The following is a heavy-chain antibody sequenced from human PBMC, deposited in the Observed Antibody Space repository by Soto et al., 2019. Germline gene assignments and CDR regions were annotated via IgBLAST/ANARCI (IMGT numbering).Heavy chain of an antibody. J-gene: IGHJ4*02. CDR2: GIPMVGRA. CDR3: ARDHGSGTYSYFDY. Sequence: QLVQSGAEEKEPGSSVKVSCKASGGTFSSYSISWVRQAPGQGLGWIGGGIPMVGRATHAQRFQGRVTIVADEAPRTASMELSSRRSEDTAVYYCARDHGSGTYSYFDYWGQGTVITVSA. CDR1: GGTFSSYS. V-gene: IGHV1-69*01. D-gene: IGHD3-10*01.